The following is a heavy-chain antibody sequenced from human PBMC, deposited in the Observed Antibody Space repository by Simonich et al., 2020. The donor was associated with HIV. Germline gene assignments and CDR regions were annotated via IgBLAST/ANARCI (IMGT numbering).Heavy chain of an antibody. CDR1: GYSCTDYY. J-gene: IGHJ4*02. CDR2: VDLEDGET. CDR3: AREVENWGTYYFDY. Sequence: EVQLVQSGAEVKKPGATVNISCKFSGYSCTDYYINRVHKAPGKGLGWRGLVDLEDGETKYAEKVQGRVTMTTDTSTSTVYMELRSMISDDTAVYFCAREVENWGTYYFDYWGQGTLLTVSS. D-gene: IGHD7-27*01. V-gene: IGHV1-69-2*01.